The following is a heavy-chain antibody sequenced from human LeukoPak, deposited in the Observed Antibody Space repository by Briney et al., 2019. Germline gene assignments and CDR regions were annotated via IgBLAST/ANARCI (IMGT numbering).Heavy chain of an antibody. D-gene: IGHD3-22*01. CDR3: TTDYDSNGYYLFDY. J-gene: IGHJ4*02. V-gene: IGHV3-15*01. CDR2: IKSKTDGGTT. CDR1: GFTFSNAW. Sequence: GGSLRLSCAASGFTFSNAWMSWVRQAPGKGLEWVGRIKSKTDGGTTDYAAPVKGRFTISRDDSKNTLYLQMNSLKTEDTAVYYCTTDYDSNGYYLFDYWGQGTLVTVSS.